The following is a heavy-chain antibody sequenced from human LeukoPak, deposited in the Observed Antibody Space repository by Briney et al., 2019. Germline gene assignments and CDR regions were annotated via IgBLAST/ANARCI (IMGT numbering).Heavy chain of an antibody. J-gene: IGHJ5*02. D-gene: IGHD6-13*01. CDR2: INPNSGGT. CDR1: GYTFTGYY. Sequence: ASVTVSCKASGYTFTGYYMHWVRPAPGQGLAWMGWINPNSGGTNYAQKFQGRVTMTRDTSISTAYMELSRLRSDDTAVYYCARARGYESGWFDPWGQGTLVTVSS. V-gene: IGHV1-2*02. CDR3: ARARGYESGWFDP.